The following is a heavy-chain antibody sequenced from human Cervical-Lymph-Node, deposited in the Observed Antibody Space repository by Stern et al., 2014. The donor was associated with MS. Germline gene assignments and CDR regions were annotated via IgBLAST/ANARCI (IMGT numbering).Heavy chain of an antibody. CDR3: VRPSLTTVTHGGAFDI. CDR2: IYPTDSYT. D-gene: IGHD4-17*01. CDR1: GYSFPAYW. Sequence: VQLVESGAEIKKPGESLKISCKGSGYSFPAYWIGWVRQMPGKGLEWIGLIYPTDSYTTYSPSFQGPVPFSVDKSINTAYLQWSSLRASDTGVYFCVRPSLTTVTHGGAFDIWGQGTLVTVSS. J-gene: IGHJ3*02. V-gene: IGHV5-51*01.